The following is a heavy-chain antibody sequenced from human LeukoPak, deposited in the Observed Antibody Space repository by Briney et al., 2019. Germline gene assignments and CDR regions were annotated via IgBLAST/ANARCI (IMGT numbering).Heavy chain of an antibody. Sequence: PSETLSLTCAVYGGSFSNYYWSWIRQPPGKGLEWIGEINDSGRINYNPSLMSRVTVSVDTSKNQFSLRLTPVTATDTAVYYCARRWNYGRNYYIDVWGNGATVSVSS. V-gene: IGHV4-34*01. J-gene: IGHJ6*03. CDR2: INDSGRI. D-gene: IGHD1-7*01. CDR3: ARRWNYGRNYYIDV. CDR1: GGSFSNYY.